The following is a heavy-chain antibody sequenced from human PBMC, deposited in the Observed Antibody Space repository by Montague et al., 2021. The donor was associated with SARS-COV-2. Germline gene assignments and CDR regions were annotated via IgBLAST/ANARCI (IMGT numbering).Heavy chain of an antibody. CDR2: IYHSGST. J-gene: IGHJ5*02. Sequence: SETLSLTCTVSGYSISSGYYWGWIRQPPGKGLEWIGSIYHSGSTYYNPSLKSRVTISVDTSKNQFSLKLLSSVTAADTAVYYCARDRRRWIQLNNWFDPWGQGTLVTVSS. V-gene: IGHV4-38-2*02. CDR3: ARDRRRWIQLNNWFDP. CDR1: GYSISSGYY. D-gene: IGHD5-24*01.